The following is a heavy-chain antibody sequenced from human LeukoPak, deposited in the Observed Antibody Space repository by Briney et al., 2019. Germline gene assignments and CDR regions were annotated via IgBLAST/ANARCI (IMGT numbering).Heavy chain of an antibody. CDR2: IYYSGTT. CDR3: ARRIAARPVDRKADYYYYMDV. Sequence: PSETLSLTCTVSGGSISSADYFWTWIRQPPGKGLEWIGYIYYSGTTYYNPSLKSRVTISVDTSKNQFSLKLSSVTAADTAVYYCARRIAARPVDRKADYYYYMDVWGKGTTVTVSS. CDR1: GGSISSADYF. V-gene: IGHV4-30-4*01. D-gene: IGHD6-6*01. J-gene: IGHJ6*03.